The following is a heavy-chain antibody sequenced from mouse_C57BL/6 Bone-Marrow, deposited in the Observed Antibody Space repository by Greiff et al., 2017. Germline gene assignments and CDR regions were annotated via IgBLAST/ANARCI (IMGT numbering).Heavy chain of an antibody. D-gene: IGHD2-2*01. J-gene: IGHJ2*01. V-gene: IGHV5-4*01. CDR3: ARDLLGLRRGGFDY. CDR1: GFTFSSYA. Sequence: VQLKQSGGGLVKPGGSLKLSCAASGFTFSSYAMSWVRQTPEKRLEWVATISDGGSYTYYPDNVKGRFTIARDNAKNNLYLQMSHLKSEDTAMYYCARDLLGLRRGGFDYWGQGTTLTVSS. CDR2: ISDGGSYT.